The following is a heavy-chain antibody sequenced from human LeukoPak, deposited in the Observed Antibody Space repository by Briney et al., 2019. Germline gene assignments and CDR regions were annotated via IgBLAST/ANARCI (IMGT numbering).Heavy chain of an antibody. CDR2: ISAYNGNT. Sequence: ASVKVSCKASGYTFTSYGISWVRQAPGQGLEWMGWISAYNGNTIYAQKLQGRVTMTTDTSTSTAYMELRSLRSDDTAVYYCARDFRPLNWGSSYYFDYWGQGTLVTVSS. CDR3: ARDFRPLNWGSSYYFDY. CDR1: GYTFTSYG. J-gene: IGHJ4*02. D-gene: IGHD7-27*01. V-gene: IGHV1-18*01.